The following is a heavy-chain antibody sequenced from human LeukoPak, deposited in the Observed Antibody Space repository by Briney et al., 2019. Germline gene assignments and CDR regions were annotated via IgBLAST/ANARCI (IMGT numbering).Heavy chain of an antibody. Sequence: GRSLRLSCAASGFTFSSYGMHWVRQAPGKGLEWVAVIWYDGSNKYYADSVKGRFTISRDNSKNTLDLQMNSLRAEDTAVYYCARQGVVGWLLSPPENWFDPWGQGTLVTVSS. J-gene: IGHJ5*02. CDR3: ARQGVVGWLLSPPENWFDP. CDR2: IWYDGSNK. D-gene: IGHD2/OR15-2a*01. V-gene: IGHV3-33*01. CDR1: GFTFSSYG.